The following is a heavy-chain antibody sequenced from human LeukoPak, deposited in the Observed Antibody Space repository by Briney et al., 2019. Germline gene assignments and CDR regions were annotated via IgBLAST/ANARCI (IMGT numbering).Heavy chain of an antibody. V-gene: IGHV3-30*12. CDR1: GFTFSSYG. CDR2: ISYDGSNK. Sequence: GGSLRLSCAASGFTFSSYGMHWVRQAPGKGLEWVAVISYDGSNKYYADSVKGRFTISRDNAKNSLYLQMNSLRAEDTAVYYCARSNWFDPWGQGTLVTVSS. J-gene: IGHJ5*02. CDR3: ARSNWFDP.